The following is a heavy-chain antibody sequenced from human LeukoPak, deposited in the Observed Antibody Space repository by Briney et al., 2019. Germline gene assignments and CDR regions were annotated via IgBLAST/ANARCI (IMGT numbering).Heavy chain of an antibody. V-gene: IGHV3-15*01. CDR3: TTGVPAALLDAFDI. D-gene: IGHD2-2*01. CDR2: IKSKTDGGTT. J-gene: IGHJ3*02. CDR1: GFTFSNAW. Sequence: GGSLRLSCAASGFTFSNAWMSWVRQAPGKGLEWVGRIKSKTDGGTTDYAAPVKGRFTISRDDSKNTLYLQMNSLKTEDTAVYYCTTGVPAALLDAFDIWGQGTVVTVSS.